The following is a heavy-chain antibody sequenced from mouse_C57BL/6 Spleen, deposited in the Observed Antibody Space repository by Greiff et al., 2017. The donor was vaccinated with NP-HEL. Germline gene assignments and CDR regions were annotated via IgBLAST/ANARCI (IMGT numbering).Heavy chain of an antibody. CDR1: GYAFTNYL. D-gene: IGHD3-2*02. CDR3: ARGLRLLFFDY. J-gene: IGHJ2*01. V-gene: IGHV1-54*01. CDR2: INPGSGGT. Sequence: VQLQQSGAELVRPGTSVKVSCKASGYAFTNYLIEWVKQRPGQGLEWIGVINPGSGGTNYNEKFKGKATLTADQSSSTAYMQLSSLTSEDSAVYFCARGLRLLFFDYWGQGTTLTVSS.